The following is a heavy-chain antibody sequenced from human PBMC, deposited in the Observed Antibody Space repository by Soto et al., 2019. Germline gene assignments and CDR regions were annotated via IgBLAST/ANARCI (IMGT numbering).Heavy chain of an antibody. CDR2: IIPILGIA. D-gene: IGHD3-10*01. V-gene: IGHV1-69*02. Sequence: QVQLVQSGAEVKKPGSSVKVSCKASGGTFSSYTISWVRQAPGQGLEWMGRIIPILGIANYEQKFQGRVTITADKSTSTAYMELSSLRSEDTAVYYCARSDYYGSGSYYSMFDYWGQGTLVTVSS. CDR3: ARSDYYGSGSYYSMFDY. CDR1: GGTFSSYT. J-gene: IGHJ4*02.